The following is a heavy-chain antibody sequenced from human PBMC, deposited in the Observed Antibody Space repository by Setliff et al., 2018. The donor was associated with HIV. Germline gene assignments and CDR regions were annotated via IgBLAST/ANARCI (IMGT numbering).Heavy chain of an antibody. Sequence: SVKVSCKTSRGTFTTYAFSWVRQAPGQGLEWMGGIIPILNVAKYPQKFHGRVTITADKSTSTVYMELRSLRSDDTAVYYCARGAYSSIWFSQGLNAFDIWGQGTMVTVSS. CDR1: RGTFTTYA. V-gene: IGHV1-69*10. CDR2: IIPILNVA. J-gene: IGHJ3*02. CDR3: ARGAYSSIWFSQGLNAFDI. D-gene: IGHD6-13*01.